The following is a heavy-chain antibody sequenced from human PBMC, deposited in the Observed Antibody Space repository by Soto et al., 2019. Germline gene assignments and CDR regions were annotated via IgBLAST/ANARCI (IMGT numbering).Heavy chain of an antibody. D-gene: IGHD5-12*01. CDR1: GFTFSDYY. V-gene: IGHV3-11*01. J-gene: IGHJ3*02. CDR2: ISSSGSSI. Sequence: QVQLVESGGGLVKPGGSLRLSCAASGFTFSDYYMSWIRQAPGKGLEWVSYISSSGSSISYTDSVKGRFTFSRDNAKNSLYLQMNSLRSEDRAVYYCARVKRAYSRLYAFDIWGQGTMVTVSS. CDR3: ARVKRAYSRLYAFDI.